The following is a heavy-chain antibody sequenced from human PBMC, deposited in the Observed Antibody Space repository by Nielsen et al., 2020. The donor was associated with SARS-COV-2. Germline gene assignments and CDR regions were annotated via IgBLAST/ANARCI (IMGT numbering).Heavy chain of an antibody. J-gene: IGHJ4*02. CDR1: GYSVSGGGYY. V-gene: IGHV4-31*03. CDR2: IYYRGGT. CDR3: ARFRSGYYAYFDF. D-gene: IGHD5-18*01. Sequence: SETLSLTCTVSGYSVSGGGYYWSWIRQHPGKGLEWIGYIYYRGGTYYNPSLKNRVTVSVDTSKNQFSLKLSSVTAADTAMYYCARFRSGYYAYFDFWGQGALVTVSS.